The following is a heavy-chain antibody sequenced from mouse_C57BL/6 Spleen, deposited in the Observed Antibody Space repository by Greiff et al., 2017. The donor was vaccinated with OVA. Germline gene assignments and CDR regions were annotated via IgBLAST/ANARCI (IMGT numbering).Heavy chain of an antibody. D-gene: IGHD1-1*01. CDR1: GYTFTSYW. Sequence: QVQLKQPGAELVRPGSSVKLSCKASGYTFTSYWMHWVKQRPIQGLEWIGNIDPSDSETHYNQKFKDKATLTVDKSSSTAYMQLSSLTSEDSAVYYCARTPSYYGSSYDWYFDVWGTGTTVTVSS. CDR3: ARTPSYYGSSYDWYFDV. V-gene: IGHV1-52*01. CDR2: IDPSDSET. J-gene: IGHJ1*03.